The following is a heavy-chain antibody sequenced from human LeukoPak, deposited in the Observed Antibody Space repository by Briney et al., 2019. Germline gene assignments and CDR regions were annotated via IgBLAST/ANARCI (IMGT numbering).Heavy chain of an antibody. CDR1: GYTFTSYG. V-gene: IGHV1-18*01. J-gene: IGHJ1*01. Sequence: GASVKVSCKASGYTFTSYGISWVRQAPGQGLEWMGWISAYNGNTNYAQKFQGRVTMTEDTSTDTAYMELSSLRSEDTAVYYCATDLMAVADRGFQHWGQGTLVTVSS. D-gene: IGHD5-24*01. CDR2: ISAYNGNT. CDR3: ATDLMAVADRGFQH.